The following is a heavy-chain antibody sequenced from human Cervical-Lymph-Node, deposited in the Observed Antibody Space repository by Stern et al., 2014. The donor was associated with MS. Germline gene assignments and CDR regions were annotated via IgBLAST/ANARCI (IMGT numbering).Heavy chain of an antibody. V-gene: IGHV4-39*01. CDR1: GGSISSSSYY. CDR3: ARPYGDKYYFDY. Sequence: QVQLQESGPGLVKPSETLSLTCTVSGGSISSSSYYWGWIRQPPGKGLEWIGSIYYSGSTDYNPSLKSRVTISVDTSNNQFSLKLSSVTAADTAVYYCARPYGDKYYFDYWGQGTLVTVSS. CDR2: IYYSGST. D-gene: IGHD4-17*01. J-gene: IGHJ4*02.